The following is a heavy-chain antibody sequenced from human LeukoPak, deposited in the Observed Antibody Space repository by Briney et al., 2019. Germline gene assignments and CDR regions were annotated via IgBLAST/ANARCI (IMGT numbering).Heavy chain of an antibody. Sequence: ASVKVSCKASGGTFSSYAISWVRQAPGQGLERMGRIIPILGIANYAQKFQGRVTITADKSTSIAYMELSSLRSEDTAVYYCARDYCGGDCSRTFNWFDPWGQGTLVTVSS. D-gene: IGHD2-21*02. CDR2: IIPILGIA. CDR3: ARDYCGGDCSRTFNWFDP. J-gene: IGHJ5*02. V-gene: IGHV1-69*04. CDR1: GGTFSSYA.